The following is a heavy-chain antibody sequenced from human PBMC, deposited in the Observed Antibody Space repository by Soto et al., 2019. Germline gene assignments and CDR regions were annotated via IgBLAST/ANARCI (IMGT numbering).Heavy chain of an antibody. CDR1: GFICSSYD. D-gene: IGHD2-8*02. CDR2: ILVGGST. J-gene: IGHJ3*02. V-gene: IGHV3-23*01. CDR3: AKATATGGGAFDI. Sequence: GGSLRLSCAASGFICSSYDMSWVRQAPGKGLEWVSTILVGGSTHYPDSVKGRFTISRDNSKNTVFLQMNSLTAGDTAAYYCAKATATGGGAFDICGQGTMVTVSS.